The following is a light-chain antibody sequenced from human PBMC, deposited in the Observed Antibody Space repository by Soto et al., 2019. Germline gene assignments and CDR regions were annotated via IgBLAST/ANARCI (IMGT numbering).Light chain of an antibody. CDR3: QSFDSRLSGSFV. CDR2: GNG. Sequence: QSLLTQPPSFSRAPGQSVTISCTRSSCNIRAGYDVHWYQQPPRPAPRHLIYGNGNRPSGVPHLFCGYNSGTSAFRVITALQAEDEAVYYCQSFDSRLSGSFVFGTGTQVTVL. CDR1: SCNIRAGYD. V-gene: IGLV1-40*01. J-gene: IGLJ1*01.